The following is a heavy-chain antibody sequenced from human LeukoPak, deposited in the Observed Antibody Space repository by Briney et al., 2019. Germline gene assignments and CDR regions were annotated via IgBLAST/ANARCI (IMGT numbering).Heavy chain of an antibody. CDR2: ISSSGSTI. J-gene: IGHJ4*02. CDR1: GFTFSDYY. CDR3: AREGIRNTVTTDCAIDY. D-gene: IGHD4-17*01. V-gene: IGHV3-11*01. Sequence: GGSLRLSCAASGFTFSDYYMSWIRQAPGKGLEWVSYISSSGSTIYYADSVKGRFTISRDNAKNSLYLQMNSLRAEDTAVYYCAREGIRNTVTTDCAIDYWGQGTLVTVSS.